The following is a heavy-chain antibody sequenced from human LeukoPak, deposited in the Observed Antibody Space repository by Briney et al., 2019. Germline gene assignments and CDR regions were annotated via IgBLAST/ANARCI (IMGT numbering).Heavy chain of an antibody. D-gene: IGHD2-21*01. CDR3: ARDPQEAYDLEGDY. CDR2: ISSSSSYI. J-gene: IGHJ4*02. V-gene: IGHV3-21*01. Sequence: GGSLRLSCAASGFTFSSYSMNWVREAPGKGLEWVSSISSSSSYIYYADSVKGRFTISRDNAKNSLYLQMNSLRAEDTAVYYCARDPQEAYDLEGDYWGQGTLVTVSP. CDR1: GFTFSSYS.